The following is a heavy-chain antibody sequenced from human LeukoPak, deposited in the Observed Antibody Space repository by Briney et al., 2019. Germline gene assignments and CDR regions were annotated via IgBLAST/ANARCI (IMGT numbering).Heavy chain of an antibody. D-gene: IGHD3-10*01. CDR3: ARDGVVTNYGSGSATYYYYGMDV. CDR2: INSDGSST. J-gene: IGHJ6*02. V-gene: IGHV3-74*01. Sequence: GGSLRLSCAASGFTFSSYWMHWVRQAPGKGLVWVSRINSDGSSTSYADSVKGRFTISRDNAKNTLYLQMNSLRAEDTAVYYCARDGVVTNYGSGSATYYYYGMDVWGQGTTVTVSS. CDR1: GFTFSSYW.